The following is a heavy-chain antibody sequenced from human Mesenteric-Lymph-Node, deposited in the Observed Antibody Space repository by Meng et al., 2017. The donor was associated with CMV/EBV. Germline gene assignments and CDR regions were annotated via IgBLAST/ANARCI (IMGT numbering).Heavy chain of an antibody. CDR2: IYSGGST. CDR1: GFTYSSYG. Sequence: GESLKISCAASGFTYSSYGMHWVRQAPGKGLEWVSVIYSGGSTYYADSVKGRFTISRDNSKNTLYLQMNSLRAEDTAVYYCALQYCGGDCYSPYYYYGMDVWGQGTTVTVSS. V-gene: IGHV3-NL1*01. D-gene: IGHD2-21*01. CDR3: ALQYCGGDCYSPYYYYGMDV. J-gene: IGHJ6*02.